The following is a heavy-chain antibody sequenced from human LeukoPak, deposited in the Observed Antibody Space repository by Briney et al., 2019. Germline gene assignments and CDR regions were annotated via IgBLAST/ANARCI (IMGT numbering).Heavy chain of an antibody. J-gene: IGHJ3*02. CDR2: THYSGTS. Sequence: SETLSLTCTVSGGSISDYYWSWIRQPPGKALEWIGYTHYSGTSYYNPSLKSRVTMSVDTSKNQFSLKLNSVTAADTAVYFCAKWEESENAFDIWGQGTMVSVSS. V-gene: IGHV4-59*13. CDR1: GGSISDYY. CDR3: AKWEESENAFDI. D-gene: IGHD1-26*01.